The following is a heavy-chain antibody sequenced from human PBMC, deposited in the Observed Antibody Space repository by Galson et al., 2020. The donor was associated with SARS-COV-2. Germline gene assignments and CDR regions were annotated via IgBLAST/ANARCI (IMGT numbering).Heavy chain of an antibody. J-gene: IGHJ4*02. CDR3: AKDGGLCRYDLWSGYYPYFDY. Sequence: AGSLTLSCAASGFTFSSYASSWVRQAPGNGLEWVSALSASGGSTYYADSVKGRFTISRDNSKNTLDLQMNSQRAEDTAAYYCAKDGGLCRYDLWSGYYPYFDYWGQGPLVIAPS. CDR2: LSASGGST. CDR1: GFTFSSYA. V-gene: IGHV3-23*01. D-gene: IGHD3-3*01.